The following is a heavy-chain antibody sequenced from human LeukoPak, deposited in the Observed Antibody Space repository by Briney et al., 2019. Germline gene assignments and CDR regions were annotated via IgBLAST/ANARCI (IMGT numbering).Heavy chain of an antibody. CDR3: ARSPQGYYFDY. CDR1: GGSISSYY. J-gene: IGHJ4*02. Sequence: SETLSLTCTVSGGSISSYYWSWIRQPPGKGLEWIGYIYYSGSTNYNPSLKSRVTISVDTSKNQFSLKLSSVTAADTAVYNCARSPQGYYFDYWGQGTLVTVSS. V-gene: IGHV4-59*01. CDR2: IYYSGST.